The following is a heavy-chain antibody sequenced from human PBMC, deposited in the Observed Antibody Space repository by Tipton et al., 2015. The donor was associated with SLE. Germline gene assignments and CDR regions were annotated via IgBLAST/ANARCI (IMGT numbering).Heavy chain of an antibody. D-gene: IGHD1-26*01. CDR1: GYSISSGYY. CDR2: INHSGST. J-gene: IGHJ4*02. V-gene: IGHV4-38-2*01. Sequence: TLSLTCVVSGYSISSGYYWGWIRQPPGKGLEWIGEINHSGSTNYNPSLKSRVTISVDTSKNQFSLKLSSVTAADTAVYYCARSLYSGSYQYYFDYWGQGTLVTVSS. CDR3: ARSLYSGSYQYYFDY.